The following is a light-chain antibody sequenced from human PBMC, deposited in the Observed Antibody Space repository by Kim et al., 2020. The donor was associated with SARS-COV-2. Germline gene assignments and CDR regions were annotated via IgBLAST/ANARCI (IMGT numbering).Light chain of an antibody. CDR1: QDISNF. J-gene: IGKJ1*01. CDR3: QKYDGAPWT. Sequence: ASVGDEVTITCRASQDISNFLAWYQQKPGKAPKLLIYATSTLQSGVPSRFRGSRSGTDFTLVITRLQPEDVATYYCQKYDGAPWTFGQGTKVDIK. V-gene: IGKV1-27*01. CDR2: ATS.